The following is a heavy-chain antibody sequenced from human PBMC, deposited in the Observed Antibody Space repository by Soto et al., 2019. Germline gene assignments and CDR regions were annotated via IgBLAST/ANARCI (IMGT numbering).Heavy chain of an antibody. CDR1: GYTHTELS. Sequence: ASVKVSCKVSGYTHTELSMHWVRQAPGKGLEWMGGFDPEDGETIYAQKFQGRVTMTRDTSTSTVYMELSSLRSEDTAVYYCARAWGIAAAIDYWGQGTLVTVSS. J-gene: IGHJ4*02. CDR2: FDPEDGET. V-gene: IGHV1-24*01. CDR3: ARAWGIAAAIDY. D-gene: IGHD6-13*01.